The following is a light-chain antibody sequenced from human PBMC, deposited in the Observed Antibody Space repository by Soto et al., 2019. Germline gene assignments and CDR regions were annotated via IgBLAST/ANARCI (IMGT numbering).Light chain of an antibody. Sequence: DIVMTQSPLSLPVTPGEPASISCRSSQSLLHSNGYNYLDWYPQKPGQSPQLLIYLGSNRASGVPDRFSGSESGTDFTLKISRVEDEDVGVYYCMQALQTPPTFGGGTKVEIK. CDR3: MQALQTPPT. CDR2: LGS. J-gene: IGKJ4*01. CDR1: QSLLHSNGYNY. V-gene: IGKV2-28*01.